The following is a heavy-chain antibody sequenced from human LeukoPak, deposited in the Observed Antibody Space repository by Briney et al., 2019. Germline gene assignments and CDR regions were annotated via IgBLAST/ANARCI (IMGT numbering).Heavy chain of an antibody. D-gene: IGHD2-2*02. CDR3: ARDNVVVPAAIRGYYYYMDV. J-gene: IGHJ6*03. CDR2: ISSSGSTI. Sequence: PGGSLRLSCAASGFTFSDYYMSWIRQAPGKGLERVSYISSSGSTIYYADSVKGRFTISRDNAKNSLYLQMDSPRAEDTAVYYCARDNVVVPAAIRGYYYYMDVWGKGTTVTVSS. CDR1: GFTFSDYY. V-gene: IGHV3-11*01.